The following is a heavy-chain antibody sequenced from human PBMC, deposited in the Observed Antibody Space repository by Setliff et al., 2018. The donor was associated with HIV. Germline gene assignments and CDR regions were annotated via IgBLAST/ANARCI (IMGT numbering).Heavy chain of an antibody. Sequence: ASVKVSCKASGGTFSTYVWTWVRQAPGQGLEWMGGITPILRTTKYAQKFQGRVTIPADMSTSTVHMGLSNLSAEDTAVYYCARDHQTMLWLDYWGQGTLVTVSS. CDR3: ARDHQTMLWLDY. D-gene: IGHD2-21*01. CDR2: ITPILRTT. V-gene: IGHV1-69*06. CDR1: GGTFSTYV. J-gene: IGHJ4*02.